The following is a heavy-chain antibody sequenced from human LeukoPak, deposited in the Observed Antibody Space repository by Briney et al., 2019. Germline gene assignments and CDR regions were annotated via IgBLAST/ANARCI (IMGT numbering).Heavy chain of an antibody. D-gene: IGHD6-19*01. CDR1: GGSISSSGYY. Sequence: SETLSLTCTVSGGSISSSGYYWGWIRQPPGEGLEWIGSIYYSGSTYYNPSLKSRVTISVDTSKNQFSLKLSSVTAADTAVYYCARHRGGIAVAGTLYWGQGTLVTVSS. CDR3: ARHRGGIAVAGTLY. CDR2: IYYSGST. J-gene: IGHJ4*02. V-gene: IGHV4-39*01.